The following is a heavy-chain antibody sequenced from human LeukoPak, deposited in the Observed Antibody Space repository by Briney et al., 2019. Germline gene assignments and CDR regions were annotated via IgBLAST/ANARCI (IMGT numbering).Heavy chain of an antibody. Sequence: GGSLRLSCAASGFTFSDYAMNWVRQAPGKGLEWVAFIRYDGSNKYYADSVKGRFTISRDNSKNTLYLQMNSLRAEDTAVYYCAKVRVVGAIGREFDYWGQGTLVTVSS. V-gene: IGHV3-30*02. CDR3: AKVRVVGAIGREFDY. J-gene: IGHJ4*02. D-gene: IGHD3-3*01. CDR2: IRYDGSNK. CDR1: GFTFSDYA.